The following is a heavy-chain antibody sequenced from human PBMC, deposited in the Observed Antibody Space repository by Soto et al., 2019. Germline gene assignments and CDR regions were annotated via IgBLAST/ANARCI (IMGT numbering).Heavy chain of an antibody. CDR1: GGTFSSYA. V-gene: IGHV1-69*13. J-gene: IGHJ6*02. Sequence: SVKVSCKASGGTFSSYAISWVRQAPGQGLEWMGGIIPIFGTANYAQKFQGRVTITADESTSTAYMELSSLRSEDTAVYYCARGPAARRSYYYYGMDVWGQGTTVTVSS. CDR3: ARGPAARRSYYYYGMDV. CDR2: IIPIFGTA. D-gene: IGHD2-2*01.